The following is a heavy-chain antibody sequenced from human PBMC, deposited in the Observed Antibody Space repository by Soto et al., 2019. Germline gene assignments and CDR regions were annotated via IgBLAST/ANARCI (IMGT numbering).Heavy chain of an antibody. CDR2: IYYSWST. Sequence: SETLSLTCTVSGGSISSYYWSWIRQPPGKGLEWIGYIYYSWSTNYNPSLKSRVTISVDTSKNQFSLKLSSVTAADTAVYYCARDRPYYYDSSGYYYVFDYWGQGTLVTVSS. J-gene: IGHJ4*02. D-gene: IGHD3-22*01. CDR1: GGSISSYY. CDR3: ARDRPYYYDSSGYYYVFDY. V-gene: IGHV4-59*01.